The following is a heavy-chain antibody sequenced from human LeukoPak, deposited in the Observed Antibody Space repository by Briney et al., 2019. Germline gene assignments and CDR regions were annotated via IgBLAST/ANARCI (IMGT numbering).Heavy chain of an antibody. J-gene: IGHJ4*02. D-gene: IGHD6-19*01. V-gene: IGHV4-4*07. Sequence: PSETLSLTCTVSGGSISSYYWSWIRQPAGKGLEWIGRIYASGSTDYNPSLKSRVTVSVDTSKNQFSLKLTSMTAADTAVYYCARSGGDRGWYYFDYWGQGTLVTVSS. CDR3: ARSGGDRGWYYFDY. CDR2: IYASGST. CDR1: GGSISSYY.